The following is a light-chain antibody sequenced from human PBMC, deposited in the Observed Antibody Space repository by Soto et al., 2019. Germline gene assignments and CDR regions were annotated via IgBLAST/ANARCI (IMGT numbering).Light chain of an antibody. CDR3: QQSYTTPRT. CDR2: GAS. V-gene: IGKV1-39*01. J-gene: IGKJ1*01. Sequence: DIQMTQSPSSLSASVGDRVTITCRASQTIRKYLNWYQQKPGKAPNLLIYGASTLQTGVPSRFSGSGSGTGFTLTISSLQPEDFATYFCQQSYTTPRTFGQGTKVEI. CDR1: QTIRKY.